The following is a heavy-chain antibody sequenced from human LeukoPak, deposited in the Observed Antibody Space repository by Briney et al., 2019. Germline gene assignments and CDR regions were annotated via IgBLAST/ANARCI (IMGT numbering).Heavy chain of an antibody. Sequence: GGSLRLSCAGSRFTFSSYAMSWVRQAPGKGLQWVSTISGRGTDTYYADSVKGRFIISRDNSNSTLSLQMSSLRAEDTAVYYCAKGAIPTAMVTPYFDYWGQGALVTVSS. CDR2: ISGRGTDT. V-gene: IGHV3-23*01. CDR1: RFTFSSYA. CDR3: AKGAIPTAMVTPYFDY. D-gene: IGHD5-18*01. J-gene: IGHJ4*02.